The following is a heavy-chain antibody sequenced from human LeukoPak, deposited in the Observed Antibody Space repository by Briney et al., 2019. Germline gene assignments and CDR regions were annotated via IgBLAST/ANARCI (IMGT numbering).Heavy chain of an antibody. CDR1: GFTFSSYA. CDR3: AKIEFSGGSYYFDY. V-gene: IGHV3-23*01. Sequence: TGGSLRLSCAASGFTFSSYAMSWVRQAPGKGLEWVSAISGSGGSTYYADSAKGRFTISRDNSKNTLYLQMNSLRAEDTAVYYCAKIEFSGGSYYFDYWGQGTLVTVSS. D-gene: IGHD2-15*01. J-gene: IGHJ4*02. CDR2: ISGSGGST.